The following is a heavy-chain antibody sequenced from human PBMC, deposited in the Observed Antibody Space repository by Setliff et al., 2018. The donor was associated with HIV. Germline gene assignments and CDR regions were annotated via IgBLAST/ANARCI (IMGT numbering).Heavy chain of an antibody. CDR1: GFTVSSNY. J-gene: IGHJ3*02. CDR3: ARDPPGIAVAGTDI. D-gene: IGHD6-19*01. Sequence: PGGSLRLSCAASGFTVSSNYMSWVRQAPGKGLEWVSIMYSGGSTYYADSVKGRFTISRDNSKNTLDLQMKTLRVEDTAVYYCARDPPGIAVAGTDIWGQGTMVTVSS. V-gene: IGHV3-53*01. CDR2: MYSGGST.